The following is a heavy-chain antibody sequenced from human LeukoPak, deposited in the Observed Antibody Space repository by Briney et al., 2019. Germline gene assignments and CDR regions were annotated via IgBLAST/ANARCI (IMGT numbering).Heavy chain of an antibody. Sequence: PSETLSLTCTVSGGSISSYYWSWIRQPPGKGLEWIGYIYYSGSTNYNPSLKSRVTISVDTSKNQFSLKLSSVTAADTAVYYCARVARDDILTGYFPYFDYWGQGTLVTVSS. J-gene: IGHJ4*02. V-gene: IGHV4-59*01. CDR3: ARVARDDILTGYFPYFDY. CDR1: GGSISSYY. CDR2: IYYSGST. D-gene: IGHD3-9*01.